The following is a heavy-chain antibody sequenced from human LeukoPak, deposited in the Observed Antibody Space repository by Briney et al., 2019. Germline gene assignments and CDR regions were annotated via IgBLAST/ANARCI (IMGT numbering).Heavy chain of an antibody. V-gene: IGHV4-59*06. Sequence: SETLSLTCTVSGGSISSYYWSWIRQHPGKGLEWIGYIYYSGSTYYNPSLKSRVTISVDTSKNQFSLKLSSVTAADTAVYYCARGRVRNAFDYWGQGTLVTVSS. CDR2: IYYSGST. CDR1: GGSISSYY. J-gene: IGHJ4*02. CDR3: ARGRVRNAFDY.